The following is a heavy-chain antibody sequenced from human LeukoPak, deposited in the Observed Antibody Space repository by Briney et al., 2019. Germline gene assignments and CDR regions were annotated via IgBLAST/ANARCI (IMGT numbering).Heavy chain of an antibody. Sequence: GGSLRLSCIASGFTLSRYIMNWVRQAPGKGLEWVASISNDSRYIYYSDSVKGRFTISRDNAENTVYLQTNSLRVKDTAMYYCASLSGVWDTGDKKWFDPWGQGTLVTVSS. CDR1: GFTLSRYI. V-gene: IGHV3-21*01. J-gene: IGHJ5*02. CDR3: ASLSGVWDTGDKKWFDP. CDR2: ISNDSRYI. D-gene: IGHD2-8*02.